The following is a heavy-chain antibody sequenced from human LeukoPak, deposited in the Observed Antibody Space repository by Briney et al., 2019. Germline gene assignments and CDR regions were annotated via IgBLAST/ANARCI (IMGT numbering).Heavy chain of an antibody. J-gene: IGHJ6*03. V-gene: IGHV3-48*01. CDR2: ISSSSSTI. CDR3: ARFDGGDCSGGSCYPEHPRGYYYMDV. Sequence: PGGSLRLSCAASGFTFSSYSMNWVRQAPGKGLEWVSYISSSSSTIYYADSVKGRFTISRDNAKNSLYLQMNSLGAEDTAVYYCARFDGGDCSGGSCYPEHPRGYYYMDVWGKGTTVTVSS. D-gene: IGHD2-15*01. CDR1: GFTFSSYS.